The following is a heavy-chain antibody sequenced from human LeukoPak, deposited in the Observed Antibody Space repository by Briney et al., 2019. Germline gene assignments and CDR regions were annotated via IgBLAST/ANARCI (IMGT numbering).Heavy chain of an antibody. Sequence: GGSLRLSCVASGFSSNNYAMNGVRQAPGEGLEWVSLIIGSSGTTFYADSVKGRFTISRDKSKSTLYLQMNSLRAEDTAVYYCAKGAYDYIEIAYFGYWGQGRLVAVSS. J-gene: IGHJ4*02. D-gene: IGHD5-12*01. CDR2: IIGSSGTT. CDR1: GFSSNNYA. V-gene: IGHV3-23*01. CDR3: AKGAYDYIEIAYFGY.